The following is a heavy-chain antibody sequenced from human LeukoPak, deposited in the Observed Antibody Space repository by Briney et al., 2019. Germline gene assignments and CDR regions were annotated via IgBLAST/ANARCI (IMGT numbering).Heavy chain of an antibody. V-gene: IGHV3-23*01. CDR3: AKDRDDYVWGSYLGAFDI. J-gene: IGHJ3*02. CDR2: ISGSGGST. D-gene: IGHD3-16*01. CDR1: GFTFSDYY. Sequence: GGSLRLSCAASGFTFSDYYMNWIRQAPGKGLEWVSLISGSGGSTYYADSVKGRFTISRDNSKNTLYLQMNSLRAEDTAVFYCAKDRDDYVWGSYLGAFDIWGQGTMVTVSS.